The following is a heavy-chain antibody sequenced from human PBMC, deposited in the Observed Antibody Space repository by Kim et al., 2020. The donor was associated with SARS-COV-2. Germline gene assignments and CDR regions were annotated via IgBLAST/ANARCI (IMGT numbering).Heavy chain of an antibody. D-gene: IGHD1-26*01. J-gene: IGHJ4*02. CDR2: IYHSGST. CDR1: GYSISSGYY. Sequence: SETLSLTCTVSGYSISSGYYWGWIRQPPGKGLEWIGSIYHSGSTYYNPSLKSRVTISVDTSKNQFSLKLSSVTAADTAVYYCARVGGSYVSDFGDYGGQG. V-gene: IGHV4-38-2*02. CDR3: ARVGGSYVSDFGDY.